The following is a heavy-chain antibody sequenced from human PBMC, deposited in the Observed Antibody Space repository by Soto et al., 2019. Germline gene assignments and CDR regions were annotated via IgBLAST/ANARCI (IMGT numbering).Heavy chain of an antibody. D-gene: IGHD2-2*01. Sequence: GESLKISCTGVGYSFTSYWIAWVRQMPGKGLEWMGIIYPGDSDTRYSPSFQGQVTISADKSITTAYLQWSSLKASDTAMYYCARGYCTTTICDPWFDPWGQGALVTVSS. CDR1: GYSFTSYW. J-gene: IGHJ5*02. CDR2: IYPGDSDT. CDR3: ARGYCTTTICDPWFDP. V-gene: IGHV5-51*01.